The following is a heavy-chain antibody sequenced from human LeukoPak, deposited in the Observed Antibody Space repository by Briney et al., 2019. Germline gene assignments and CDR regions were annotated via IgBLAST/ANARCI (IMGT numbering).Heavy chain of an antibody. V-gene: IGHV3-74*01. D-gene: IGHD1-26*01. CDR3: AKAPSRIVGVDY. J-gene: IGHJ4*02. CDR1: GFIFSSYW. CDR2: INSDGSST. Sequence: GGSLRLSCAASGFIFSSYWMHWVRQAPGKGLVWVSHINSDGSSTTYAESVKGRFTISRDNARNTLYLQMNSLRAEDTAVYYCAKAPSRIVGVDYWGQGTLVTVSS.